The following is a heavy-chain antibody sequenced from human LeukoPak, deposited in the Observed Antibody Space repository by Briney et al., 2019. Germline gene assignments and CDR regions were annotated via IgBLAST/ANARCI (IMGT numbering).Heavy chain of an antibody. V-gene: IGHV3-73*01. Sequence: PGGSLRLSCAASGFSFSVSAIQWVRQASGKGLEWVGRIRGKPNKYETVYGESVKGRFTMSRDDSKNTAYLQMNSLKSEDTALYHCARDLARGGPHARLNYYMDVWGKGVTVTVSS. CDR1: GFSFSVSA. CDR2: IRGKPNKYET. D-gene: IGHD3-16*01. J-gene: IGHJ6*03. CDR3: ARDLARGGPHARLNYYMDV.